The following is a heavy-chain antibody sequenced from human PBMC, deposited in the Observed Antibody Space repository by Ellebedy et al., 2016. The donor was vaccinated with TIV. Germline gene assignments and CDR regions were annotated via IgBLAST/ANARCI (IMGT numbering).Heavy chain of an antibody. CDR2: VSSNGVGT. CDR3: ARRGSSSWYYDY. CDR1: GFTFSASV. D-gene: IGHD6-13*01. J-gene: IGHJ4*02. V-gene: IGHV3-64*02. Sequence: GESLKISCAVPGFTFSASVMHWVRQAPGKGLEYVSAVSSNGVGTYYADSVKGRFTISRDNSKNTLYLQMGSLRAEDMAIYYCARRGSSSWYYDYWGQGTLVTVSS.